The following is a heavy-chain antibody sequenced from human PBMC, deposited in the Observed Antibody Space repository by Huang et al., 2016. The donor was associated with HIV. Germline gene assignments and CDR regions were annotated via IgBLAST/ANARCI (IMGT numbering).Heavy chain of an antibody. D-gene: IGHD2-21*01. V-gene: IGHV3-30*02. CDR2: IRNDGGYK. CDR3: ARGMLVVNAVLTRYFDL. Sequence: QVQLVESGGGVVQPGGSQRLSCAASGFTFRDYGMHWVRQAPGKGLEWVAYIRNDGGYKDSADSGKGRFTISRGKSGNTLSLEMNSLRVEDAAVYYCARGMLVVNAVLTRYFDLWGRGTLVCLL. CDR1: GFTFRDYG. J-gene: IGHJ2*01.